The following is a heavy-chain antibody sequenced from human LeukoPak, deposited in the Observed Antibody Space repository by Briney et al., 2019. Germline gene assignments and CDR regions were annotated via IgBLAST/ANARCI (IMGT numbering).Heavy chain of an antibody. CDR1: GGSISSYY. V-gene: IGHV4-59*01. J-gene: IGHJ4*02. D-gene: IGHD2-15*01. CDR2: IYYSGST. Sequence: PSETLSLTCTVSGGSISSYYWSWIRQPPGKGLEWIGYIYYSGSTNYNPSLKSRVTIPVDTSKNQFSLKLSSVTAADTAVYYCARDGGYCSGGSCQPFDYWGQGTLVTVSS. CDR3: ARDGGYCSGGSCQPFDY.